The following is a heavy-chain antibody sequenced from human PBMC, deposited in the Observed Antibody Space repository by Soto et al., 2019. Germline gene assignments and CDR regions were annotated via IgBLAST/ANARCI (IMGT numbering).Heavy chain of an antibody. Sequence: PVASLKISCKVSGFSFTTYGIGWVRQMPGKGLEWMGIIYPGDSDTRYSPSFQDQVTISADKSSSTAYLQWSSLKTSDTAMYYCARHAAEGDYYYYGMDVWGQGTTVTSP. V-gene: IGHV5-51*01. D-gene: IGHD6-25*01. CDR2: IYPGDSDT. CDR3: ARHAAEGDYYYYGMDV. CDR1: GFSFTTYG. J-gene: IGHJ6*02.